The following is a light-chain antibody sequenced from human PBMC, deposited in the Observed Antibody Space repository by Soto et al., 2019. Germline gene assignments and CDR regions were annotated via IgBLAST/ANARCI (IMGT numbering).Light chain of an antibody. J-gene: IGKJ2*02. CDR3: QQYDNSPMCT. CDR1: QDIYDY. CDR2: AAS. Sequence: DIQMTQSPSSLSASVGDSVTITCQASQDIYDYLNWYQHKPGKAPRLLIYAASNLETGVPSRFSGSGSGTDFTFNINGLQSEDIATYYCQQYDNSPMCTFGRGTKVDIK. V-gene: IGKV1-33*01.